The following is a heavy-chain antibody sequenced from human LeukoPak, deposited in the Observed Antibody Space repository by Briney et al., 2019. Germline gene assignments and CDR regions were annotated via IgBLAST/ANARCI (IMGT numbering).Heavy chain of an antibody. CDR2: LYYSGT. V-gene: IGHV4-39*01. D-gene: IGHD3-3*01. CDR1: GGSISSSTYY. J-gene: IGHJ6*02. Sequence: SETLSLTCTVSGGSISSSTYYWGRIRQPPGRGLEWIGSLYYSGTYYNPSLKSRVTISIDTSKSQFSLKVRSVTAADTVVHYCATLDFWSGYYYSGMDVWGQGTTVTVSS. CDR3: ATLDFWSGYYYSGMDV.